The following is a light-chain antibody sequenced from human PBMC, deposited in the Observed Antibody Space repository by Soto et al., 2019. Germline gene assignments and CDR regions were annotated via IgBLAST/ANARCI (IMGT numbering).Light chain of an antibody. J-gene: IGKJ2*01. CDR3: QQYSTPAT. Sequence: DIVMTQSPDSLAVSLGERATINCKSSQSVLYRSNNKNYLAWYQQKPGQPPKLLIYWASTRESGVPDRFSGSGSGTDFTLTISSLQAEDVAVYYCQQYSTPATFGQGTKLEIK. CDR1: QSVLYRSNNKNY. V-gene: IGKV4-1*01. CDR2: WAS.